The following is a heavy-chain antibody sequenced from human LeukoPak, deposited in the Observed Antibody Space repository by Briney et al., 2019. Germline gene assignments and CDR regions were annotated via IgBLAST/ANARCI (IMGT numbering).Heavy chain of an antibody. J-gene: IGHJ4*02. CDR2: ISYDGSNK. CDR3: ARVMSTTVVTALDY. Sequence: PGGSVRLSCAASGFTFSSYAMHWLRQAPGKGREGVAVISYDGSNKYYADSVKGRFTISRDNSKNTLYLQMDSLRAEDPAVYYCARVMSTTVVTALDYWGQGTLVTVSS. V-gene: IGHV3-30*04. D-gene: IGHD4-23*01. CDR1: GFTFSSYA.